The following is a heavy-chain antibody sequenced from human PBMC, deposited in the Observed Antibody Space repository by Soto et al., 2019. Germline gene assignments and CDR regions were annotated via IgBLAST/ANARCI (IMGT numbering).Heavy chain of an antibody. V-gene: IGHV3-23*01. J-gene: IGHJ4*02. CDR3: AKPGSSGWYYFDY. D-gene: IGHD6-19*01. CDR1: GFTFSSYA. Sequence: VGSLRLSCAASGFTFSSYAMSWVRQAPGKGLEWVSAISGSGGSTYYADSVKGRFTISRDNSKNTLYLQMNSLRAEDTAVYYCAKPGSSGWYYFDYWGQGTLVTVSS. CDR2: ISGSGGST.